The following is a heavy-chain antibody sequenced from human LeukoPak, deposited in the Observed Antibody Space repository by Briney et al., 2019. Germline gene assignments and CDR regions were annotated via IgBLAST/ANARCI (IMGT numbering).Heavy chain of an antibody. Sequence: GGSLRLSCVASGFTFSNYAMSWVRQAPGKGLEWVSAIVGSGATTYYADSVKGRFTISRDNSKNTLFLQMNSLRAEDTAVYYCAKWGDYDILTGYYDFDYWGQGTLVTVSS. D-gene: IGHD3-9*01. V-gene: IGHV3-23*01. CDR1: GFTFSNYA. CDR3: AKWGDYDILTGYYDFDY. J-gene: IGHJ4*02. CDR2: IVGSGATT.